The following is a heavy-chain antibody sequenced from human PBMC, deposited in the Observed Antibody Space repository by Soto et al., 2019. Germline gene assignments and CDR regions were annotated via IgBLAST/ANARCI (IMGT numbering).Heavy chain of an antibody. CDR2: IGSDGRRD. CDR1: GFTFGRHG. CDR3: ARDDDYGDNGLDY. Sequence: QVQLVESGGGVVQPGGSLRLSCAASGFTFGRHGMHWVRQAPDKGLEWVAVIGSDGRRDSYADSVKGRFTISRDNGQNTLYLQMNSLRAEDTAVYYCARDDDYGDNGLDYWGQGTLVTVSS. J-gene: IGHJ4*02. V-gene: IGHV3-33*01. D-gene: IGHD4-17*01.